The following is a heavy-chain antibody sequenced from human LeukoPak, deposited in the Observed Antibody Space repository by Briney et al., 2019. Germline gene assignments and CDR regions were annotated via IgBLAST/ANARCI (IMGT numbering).Heavy chain of an antibody. V-gene: IGHV3-21*01. D-gene: IGHD2-2*01. J-gene: IGHJ4*02. CDR2: ISSSSSYI. Sequence: GGSLRLSCAVSGFTFSSYSMIWVRKPPGTGQEWVSSISSSSSYIYYADPAKGSFTISRVNAKNTLYLQTNSLRADDTAEYYCARGGIVVVPAAPYGDYSYDYWGQGTLVTVSS. CDR1: GFTFSSYS. CDR3: ARGGIVVVPAAPYGDYSYDY.